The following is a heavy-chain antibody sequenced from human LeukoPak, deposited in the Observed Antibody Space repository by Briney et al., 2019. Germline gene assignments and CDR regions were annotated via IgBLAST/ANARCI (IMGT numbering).Heavy chain of an antibody. V-gene: IGHV1-2*02. J-gene: IGHJ4*02. D-gene: IGHD7-27*01. CDR3: ARDFSWGPDC. Sequence: ASVKVSCKASGFSLTDHYTHWLRQAPGQGLEWMGWVNGKRGDTNYAQQFQDRVLMTRDTSINTIYMELTRLTTDDTATYYCARDFSWGPDCWGQGTLVTVSS. CDR2: VNGKRGDT. CDR1: GFSLTDHY.